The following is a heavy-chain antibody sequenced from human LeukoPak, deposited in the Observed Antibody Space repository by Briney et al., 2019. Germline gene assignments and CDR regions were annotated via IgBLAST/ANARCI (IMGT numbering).Heavy chain of an antibody. CDR1: GFTFSDYY. Sequence: GGSLRLSCAASGFTFSDYYMSWIRQAPGTGLEWVSYISSSGSTIYYADSVKGRFTISRDNAKNSLYLQMNSLRAEDTAVYYCARDEWELLGWFDPWGQGTLVTVSS. D-gene: IGHD1-26*01. CDR3: ARDEWELLGWFDP. CDR2: ISSSGSTI. J-gene: IGHJ5*02. V-gene: IGHV3-11*04.